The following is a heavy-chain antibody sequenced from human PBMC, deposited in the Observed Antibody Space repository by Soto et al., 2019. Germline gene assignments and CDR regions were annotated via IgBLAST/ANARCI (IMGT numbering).Heavy chain of an antibody. Sequence: ASVKVSCKASGYTFTSYGISWVRQAPGQGLEWMGWISAYNGNTNYAQKLQGRVTMTTDTSTSTAYMELRSLRAEDTAVYYCARDKDHRGATFAFDIWGQGTMVTVSS. D-gene: IGHD5-12*01. V-gene: IGHV1-18*01. CDR3: ARDKDHRGATFAFDI. J-gene: IGHJ3*02. CDR2: ISAYNGNT. CDR1: GYTFTSYG.